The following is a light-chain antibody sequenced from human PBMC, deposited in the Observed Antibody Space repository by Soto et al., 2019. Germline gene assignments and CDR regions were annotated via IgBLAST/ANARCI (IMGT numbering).Light chain of an antibody. Sequence: QSVLTQPPSVSEAPRQRVTISCSGSSSNIGNNAVNWYQQLPGKAPKLLVYYDDLLPSGVSDRFSGSKSGTSASLAISGLQSEDDADYFCAARDDSPNRTVFGGGTKLTVL. J-gene: IGLJ3*02. CDR2: YDD. CDR3: AARDDSPNRTV. V-gene: IGLV1-36*01. CDR1: SSNIGNNA.